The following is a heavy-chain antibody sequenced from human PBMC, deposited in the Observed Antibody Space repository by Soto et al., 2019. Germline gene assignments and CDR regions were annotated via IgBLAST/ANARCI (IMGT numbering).Heavy chain of an antibody. D-gene: IGHD3-3*01. CDR3: ARVHYDFWSGYPNHFDY. Sequence: SETLSLTCAVSSGSISSSNWWSWVRQPPGKGLEWIGEIYHSGSTNYNPSLKSRVTISVDKSKNQFSLKLSSVTAADTAVYYCARVHYDFWSGYPNHFDYWGQGTLVTVSS. CDR2: IYHSGST. CDR1: SGSISSSNW. J-gene: IGHJ4*02. V-gene: IGHV4-4*02.